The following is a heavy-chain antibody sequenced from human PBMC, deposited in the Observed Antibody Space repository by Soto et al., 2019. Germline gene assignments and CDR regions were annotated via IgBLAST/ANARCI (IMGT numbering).Heavy chain of an antibody. Sequence: EVQLVESGGDLVQPGGYLRLSCAASGFTFSSYWMNWVRQAPGKGLEWVASIKPDGSEKYYVDYVKDRFTISRDNAQRSLYLQMNSLRAEDAALFYCARGGFFGGAYHSYAFDVWGQGTVVTVSS. CDR2: IKPDGSEK. CDR1: GFTFSSYW. V-gene: IGHV3-7*01. CDR3: ARGGFFGGAYHSYAFDV. D-gene: IGHD3-16*01. J-gene: IGHJ3*01.